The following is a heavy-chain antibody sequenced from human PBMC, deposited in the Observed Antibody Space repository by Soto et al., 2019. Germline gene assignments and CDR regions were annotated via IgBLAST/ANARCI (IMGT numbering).Heavy chain of an antibody. V-gene: IGHV3-23*01. CDR1: GFTFSSYA. Sequence: EVQLLESGGGLVQPGESLRLSCAASGFTFSSYAMSWVRQAPGKGLEWVSVISGSDDSTYYEDSVKGRFTISRDNPTNTLYLQMTSLRAEDTAVYYCAKRSSSSTCDYWGQGTLVTVSS. J-gene: IGHJ4*02. CDR3: AKRSSSSTCDY. D-gene: IGHD6-6*01. CDR2: ISGSDDST.